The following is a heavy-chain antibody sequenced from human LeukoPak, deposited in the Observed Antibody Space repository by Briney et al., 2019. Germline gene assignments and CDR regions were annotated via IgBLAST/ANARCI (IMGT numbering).Heavy chain of an antibody. CDR2: MSYDGSNK. J-gene: IGHJ6*02. Sequence: GGSLRLSCAASGFTFSSYTMSWVRQAPGKGLEWMAVMSYDGSNKYYADSVKGRFTISRDNSKNTLYLQMNSLRAEDTAVYYCAREWSSKYPFYYGMDVWGQGTTVTVSS. D-gene: IGHD4-11*01. V-gene: IGHV3-30-3*01. CDR1: GFTFSSYT. CDR3: AREWSSKYPFYYGMDV.